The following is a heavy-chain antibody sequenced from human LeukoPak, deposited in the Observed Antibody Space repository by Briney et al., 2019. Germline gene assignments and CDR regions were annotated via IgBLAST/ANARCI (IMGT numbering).Heavy chain of an antibody. CDR1: GYSISSGYY. CDR3: AGAPYCSGGSCMFGP. Sequence: SETLSLTCAVSGYSISSGYYWDWIRQPPGKGLEWIGSIYHSGSTYYNPSLKSRVTISVDTSKNQFSLKLSSVTAADTAVYYCAGAPYCSGGSCMFGPWGQGTLVTVSS. V-gene: IGHV4-38-2*01. D-gene: IGHD2-15*01. J-gene: IGHJ5*02. CDR2: IYHSGST.